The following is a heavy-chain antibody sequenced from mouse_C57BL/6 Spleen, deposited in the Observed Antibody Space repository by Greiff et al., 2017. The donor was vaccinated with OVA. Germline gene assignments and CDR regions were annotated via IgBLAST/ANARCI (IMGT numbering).Heavy chain of an antibody. D-gene: IGHD4-1*01. Sequence: EVKLMESGGGLVKPGGSLKLSCAASGFTFSSYAMSWVRQTPEKRLEWVATISDGGSYTYYPDNVKGRFTISRDNAKNNLYLQMSHLKSEDTAMYYCARDHGTSWYFDVWGTGTTVTVSS. CDR2: ISDGGSYT. J-gene: IGHJ1*03. V-gene: IGHV5-4*01. CDR3: ARDHGTSWYFDV. CDR1: GFTFSSYA.